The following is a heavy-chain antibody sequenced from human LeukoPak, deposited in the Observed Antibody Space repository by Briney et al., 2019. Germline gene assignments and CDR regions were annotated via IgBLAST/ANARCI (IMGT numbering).Heavy chain of an antibody. D-gene: IGHD6-13*01. V-gene: IGHV1-18*01. CDR3: ATAAAAGYIGY. CDR2: ISAYNGNT. J-gene: IGHJ4*02. CDR1: GYTFTSYG. Sequence: ASVKVSCKASGYTFTSYGISWVRQAPGQGLEWMGWISAYNGNTNYAQKFQGRVTMTEDTSTDTAYMELSSLRSEDTAVYYCATAAAAGYIGYWGQGTLVTVSS.